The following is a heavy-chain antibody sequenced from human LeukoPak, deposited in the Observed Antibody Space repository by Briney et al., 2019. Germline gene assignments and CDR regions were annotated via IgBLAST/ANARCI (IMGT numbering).Heavy chain of an antibody. CDR1: GFNFRYFW. D-gene: IGHD3-3*01. V-gene: IGHV3-7*01. J-gene: IGHJ4*02. CDR3: AREVWNGYSYYFDY. Sequence: GGSLRLTCLGSGFNFRYFWMSWVRQAPGKGLEWVANIKQDGSGKFYVDSVKGRFTISRDNAKNSLYLQMNSLRAEDTAVYYCAREVWNGYSYYFDYWGQGTLVTVSS. CDR2: IKQDGSGK.